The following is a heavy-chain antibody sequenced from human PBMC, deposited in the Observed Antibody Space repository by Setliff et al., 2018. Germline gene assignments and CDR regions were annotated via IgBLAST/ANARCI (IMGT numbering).Heavy chain of an antibody. CDR1: GYTLSNSI. V-gene: IGHV1-18*01. J-gene: IGHJ6*02. CDR2: ISSYNDIT. CDR3: ARVPTLVQGVLTYYYGMDV. D-gene: IGHD3-10*01. Sequence: GASVKVSCKASGYTLSNSILSWVRQAPGQGLEWMGWISSYNDITNYAQNLQGRVTMTTDTSTTTAYMELRSLTSDDTAVYYCARVPTLVQGVLTYYYGMDVWGQGTTVTVSS.